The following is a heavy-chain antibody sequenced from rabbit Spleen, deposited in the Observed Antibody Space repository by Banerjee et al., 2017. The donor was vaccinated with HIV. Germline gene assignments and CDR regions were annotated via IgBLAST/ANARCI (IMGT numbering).Heavy chain of an antibody. CDR2: IYSGDGST. Sequence: QQQLEESGGGLVEPGGTLTLTCKASGIDFSSYLYMCWVRQAPGKGPEWIACIYSGDGSTYYASWVNGRFTISRSTSLNTVDLKMTSLTAADTATYFCAREDIVVAGSFNLWGPGTLVTVS. J-gene: IGHJ4*01. D-gene: IGHD4-1*01. CDR1: GIDFSSYLY. CDR3: AREDIVVAGSFNL. V-gene: IGHV1S43*01.